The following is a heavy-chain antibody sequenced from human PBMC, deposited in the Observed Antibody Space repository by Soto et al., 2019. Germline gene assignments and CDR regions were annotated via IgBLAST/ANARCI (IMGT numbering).Heavy chain of an antibody. CDR3: AGSRHSYHSGFDP. J-gene: IGHJ5*02. CDR2: IIPIFGTA. Sequence: QVQLVQSGAEVKKPGSSVKVSCKASGGTFSSYAISWVRQAPGQGLEWMGGIIPIFGTANYAQKFQGRVTITADESTSTAYMELSSLSTEDKAGYYCAGSRHSYHSGFDPWGQGTLVTVSS. V-gene: IGHV1-69*01. CDR1: GGTFSSYA. D-gene: IGHD2-15*01.